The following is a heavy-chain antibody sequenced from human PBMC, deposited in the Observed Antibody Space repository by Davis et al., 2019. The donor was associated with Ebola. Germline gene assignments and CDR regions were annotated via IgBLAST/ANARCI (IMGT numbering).Heavy chain of an antibody. CDR3: ARGGGDPQRYYYYYMDV. V-gene: IGHV1-8*01. CDR2: MNPNSGNT. CDR1: GYTFTSFD. J-gene: IGHJ6*03. D-gene: IGHD2-2*01. Sequence: ASVKVSCKASGYTFTSFDINWVRQATGQGLEWVGWMNPNSGNTGYAQKFQGRVTMTRNTSISTAYMELSRLRSDDTAVYYCARGGGDPQRYYYYYMDVWGKGTTVTVSS.